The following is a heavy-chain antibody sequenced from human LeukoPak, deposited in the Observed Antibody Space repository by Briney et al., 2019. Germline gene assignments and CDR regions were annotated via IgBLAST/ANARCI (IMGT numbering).Heavy chain of an antibody. V-gene: IGHV1-2*02. CDR3: ARVDGPGYSSGWYGY. CDR1: GYTFTGYY. Sequence: ASVKVSCKASGYTFTGYYMHWVRQAPGQGLEWMGWISPNSGGTNYAQKFQGRVTMTRDTSISTAYMELSRLRSDDTAVYYCARVDGPGYSSGWYGYWGQGTLVTVSS. D-gene: IGHD6-19*01. J-gene: IGHJ4*02. CDR2: ISPNSGGT.